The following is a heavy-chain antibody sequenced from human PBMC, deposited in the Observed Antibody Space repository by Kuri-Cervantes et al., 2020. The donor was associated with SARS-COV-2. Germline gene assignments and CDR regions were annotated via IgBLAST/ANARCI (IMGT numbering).Heavy chain of an antibody. CDR1: GYSIRSGYY. CDR3: SRGRTYSGSYSASRGVVAFDI. J-gene: IGHJ3*02. D-gene: IGHD1-26*01. V-gene: IGHV4-38-2*01. Sequence: SETLSLTCAVSGYSIRSGYYWGWIRQPPGKGLEWIGEINHSGSTNYNPSLKSRVTASVNTSKNQFSLKLSSVTAADTAVYYCSRGRTYSGSYSASRGVVAFDIWGQGTMVTVSS. CDR2: INHSGST.